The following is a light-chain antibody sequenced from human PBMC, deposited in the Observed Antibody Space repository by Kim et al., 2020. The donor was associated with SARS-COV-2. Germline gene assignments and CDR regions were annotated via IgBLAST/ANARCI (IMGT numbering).Light chain of an antibody. CDR2: GNS. J-gene: IGLJ1*01. CDR1: SSNIGACYD. CDR3: RSYDSSLSGTGV. Sequence: QSVLTQPPSVSGSPGQRVTISCTGSSSNIGACYDVHWYQQLPGTAPKLLIYGNSNRPSGVPDRFSGSKSGTTASLAITGLQAEDEADYYCRSYDSSLSGTGVFGAGTKVTVL. V-gene: IGLV1-40*01.